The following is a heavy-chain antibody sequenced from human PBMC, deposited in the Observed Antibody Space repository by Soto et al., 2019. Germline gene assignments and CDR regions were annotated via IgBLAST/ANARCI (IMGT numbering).Heavy chain of an antibody. Sequence: GGSLRLSCAASGFIFSGSAIHWVRQASGKGLEWVGRIRSRANNFATSSAASVKGRFTFSRDDSKNTAYLQMNTLKPEDTAVYYCARGQGASIGDYYYHGMDVWGQGTTVTVS. J-gene: IGHJ6*02. CDR1: GFIFSGSA. V-gene: IGHV3-73*01. CDR2: IRSRANNFAT. CDR3: ARGQGASIGDYYYHGMDV. D-gene: IGHD2-2*02.